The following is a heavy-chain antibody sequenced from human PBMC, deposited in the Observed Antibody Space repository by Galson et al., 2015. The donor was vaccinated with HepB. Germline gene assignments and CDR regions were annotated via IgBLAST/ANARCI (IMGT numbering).Heavy chain of an antibody. V-gene: IGHV3-74*01. J-gene: IGHJ6*03. Sequence: SLRLSCAASGFTFSSYWMHWVRQAPGKGLVWVSRINSDGSSTSYADSVKGRFTISRDNAKNTLYLQMNSLRAEDTAVYYCARDLRFLEWLSSYYMDVWGKGTTVTVSS. D-gene: IGHD3-3*01. CDR1: GFTFSSYW. CDR2: INSDGSST. CDR3: ARDLRFLEWLSSYYMDV.